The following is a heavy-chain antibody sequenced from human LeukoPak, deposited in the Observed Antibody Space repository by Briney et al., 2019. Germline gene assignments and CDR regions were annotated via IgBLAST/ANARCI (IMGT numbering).Heavy chain of an antibody. CDR3: AREREGPYGYLDY. J-gene: IGHJ4*02. CDR1: GVSISNYY. D-gene: IGHD4-17*01. CDR2: IHYSGSA. Sequence: SETLSLTCTVSGVSISNYYWSWVRQPPGKGLEWIGYIHYSGSASYNPSLKSRVTISVDTSKNQFSLKLSSVTAAETAVYYCAREREGPYGYLDYWGQGTLVTDSS. V-gene: IGHV4-59*12.